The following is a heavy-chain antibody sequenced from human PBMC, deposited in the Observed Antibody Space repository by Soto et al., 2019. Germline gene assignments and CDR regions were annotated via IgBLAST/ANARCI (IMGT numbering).Heavy chain of an antibody. V-gene: IGHV4-31*01. J-gene: IGHJ4*02. D-gene: IGHD4-17*01. CDR3: ANLRLRPASYYLDY. Sequence: SETLSLTCTVSGGSISSGGYYWSWIRQHPGKGLEWIGYIYYSGSTYYNPSLKDSVTISVDTSKNQFSLKLSSVTAADTAVYYCANLRLRPASYYLDYGGQGTRVTVSS. CDR2: IYYSGST. CDR1: GGSISSGGYY.